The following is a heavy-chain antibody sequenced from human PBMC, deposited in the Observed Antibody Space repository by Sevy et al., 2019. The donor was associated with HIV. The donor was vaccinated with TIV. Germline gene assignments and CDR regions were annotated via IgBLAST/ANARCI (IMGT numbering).Heavy chain of an antibody. J-gene: IGHJ6*02. V-gene: IGHV3-53*01. D-gene: IGHD3-3*02. Sequence: GGSLRLSCAASGFTFSSNYMSWVRQAPGKGLEWVSVIYSGGSTYYADSVKGRITISRENSKNTLLLQMNSSRAEETAVYYCAIEESHHFGMDVWGQGTMVTVSS. CDR3: AIEESHHFGMDV. CDR2: IYSGGST. CDR1: GFTFSSNY.